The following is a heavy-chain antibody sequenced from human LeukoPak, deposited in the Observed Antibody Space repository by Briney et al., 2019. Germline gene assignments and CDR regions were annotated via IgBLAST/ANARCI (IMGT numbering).Heavy chain of an antibody. D-gene: IGHD4-23*01. V-gene: IGHV3-74*01. CDR1: RFTFSSYW. J-gene: IGHJ6*02. CDR2: INSDGSTT. Sequence: PGGSLRLSCAASRFTFSSYWMHWVRHAPGKGPVWVSRINSDGSTTNYADSVKGRFTISRDNAKNTLYLQMNSLRVEDTAVYYCAKDSLRWSYFYYGMDVWGQGTTVTVSS. CDR3: AKDSLRWSYFYYGMDV.